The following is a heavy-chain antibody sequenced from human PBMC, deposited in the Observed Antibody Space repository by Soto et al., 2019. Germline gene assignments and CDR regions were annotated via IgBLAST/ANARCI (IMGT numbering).Heavy chain of an antibody. CDR3: ARDLQADY. V-gene: IGHV1-3*01. CDR1: GYTFTSCA. CDR2: INAGNGNT. Sequence: QVQLVQSGAEVKKPGASVKVSCKASGYTFTSCAMHWVRQAPGQRREWKGWINAGNGNTIYSQKFQGRVAITRDTYASTGYMELRGLRSESTAVYYCARDLQADYCGQRTLVSVSP. J-gene: IGHJ4*02.